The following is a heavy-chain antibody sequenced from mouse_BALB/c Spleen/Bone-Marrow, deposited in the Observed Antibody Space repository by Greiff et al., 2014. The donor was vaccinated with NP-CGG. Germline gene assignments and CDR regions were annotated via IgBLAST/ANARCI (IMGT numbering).Heavy chain of an antibody. CDR2: FYPGSGSI. Sequence: VKLMESGAELVKPGASVKLSCKASGYTFTEYIIHWVKQRSGQGLEWIGWFYPGSGSIKYNEKFKDKATLTADKSSSTVYMDLSRLTSEDSAVYFCARHEDRLRAWFAYWGQGTLVTVSA. J-gene: IGHJ3*01. D-gene: IGHD3-2*02. CDR3: ARHEDRLRAWFAY. CDR1: GYTFTEYI. V-gene: IGHV1-62-2*01.